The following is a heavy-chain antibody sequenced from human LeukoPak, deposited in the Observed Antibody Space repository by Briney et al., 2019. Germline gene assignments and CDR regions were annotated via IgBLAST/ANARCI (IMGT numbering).Heavy chain of an antibody. CDR3: VKEVGATVGHVFDI. Sequence: GGSLRLSCAASGFTFSSYGMHWVRQAPGKGLEWVAFIRYDGSNKYYTDSAKGRFTISRDSSKNTLYLQMNSLRAEDTALYYCVKEVGATVGHVFDIWGQGTMVTVSS. J-gene: IGHJ3*02. D-gene: IGHD1-26*01. V-gene: IGHV3-30*02. CDR1: GFTFSSYG. CDR2: IRYDGSNK.